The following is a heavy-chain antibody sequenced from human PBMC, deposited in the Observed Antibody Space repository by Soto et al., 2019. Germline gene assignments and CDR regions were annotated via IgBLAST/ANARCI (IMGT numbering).Heavy chain of an antibody. CDR1: GGSITNTDW. CDR3: ASRGSSGPF. J-gene: IGHJ4*02. Sequence: QVQLQESGPGLVKPSGTLSLTCAVSGGSITNTDWWTWVRQPPGMGLEWVGDISLSGNTNYNTSLEGRAAISLDKSRNQFSLILTSVTAADTAVYYCASRGSSGPFWGQGTLVTVSS. V-gene: IGHV4-4*02. CDR2: ISLSGNT. D-gene: IGHD3-22*01.